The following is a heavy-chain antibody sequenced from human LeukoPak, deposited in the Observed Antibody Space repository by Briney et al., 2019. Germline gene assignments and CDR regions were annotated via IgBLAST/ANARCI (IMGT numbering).Heavy chain of an antibody. V-gene: IGHV3-7*01. D-gene: IGHD1-26*01. J-gene: IGHJ4*02. CDR3: ARDTVGVTDY. CDR2: IKPDGSEK. CDR1: GFTVSSNY. Sequence: PGGSLRLSCAASGFTVSSNYMSWVRQAPGKGLEWVTNIKPDGSEKYYVDSVKGRFTISRDNAKNSLYLQMNSLRAEDTALYYCARDTVGVTDYWGQGTLVTVSS.